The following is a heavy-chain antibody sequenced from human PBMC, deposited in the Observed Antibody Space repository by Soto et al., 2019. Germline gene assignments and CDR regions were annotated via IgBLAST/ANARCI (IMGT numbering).Heavy chain of an antibody. J-gene: IGHJ5*02. D-gene: IGHD3-16*02. CDR2: IYYSGST. CDR3: ARDIRMITFGGVIVRGYWFDP. CDR1: GGSISSYY. V-gene: IGHV4-59*01. Sequence: PSETLSLTCTVSGGSISSYYWSWIRQPPGKGLEWIGYIYYSGSTNYNPSLKSRVTISVDTSKNQFSLKLSSVTAADTAVYYCARDIRMITFGGVIVRGYWFDPWGQGTLVTVSS.